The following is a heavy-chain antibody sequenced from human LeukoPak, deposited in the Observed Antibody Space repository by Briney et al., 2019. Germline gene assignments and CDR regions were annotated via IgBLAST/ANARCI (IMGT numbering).Heavy chain of an antibody. CDR3: ARVYGDYALTEYYGMDV. CDR2: IIPIFGTA. V-gene: IGHV1-69*01. Sequence: SVKVSCKASGGTFSSYAISWVRQAPGQGLEWMGGIIPIFGTANYAQKFQGRVTITADESTSTAYMELSSLRSEDTAVYYCARVYGDYALTEYYGMDVWGQGTTVTVSS. D-gene: IGHD4-17*01. J-gene: IGHJ6*02. CDR1: GGTFSSYA.